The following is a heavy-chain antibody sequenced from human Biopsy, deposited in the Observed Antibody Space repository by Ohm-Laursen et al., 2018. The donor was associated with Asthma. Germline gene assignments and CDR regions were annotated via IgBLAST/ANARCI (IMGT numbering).Heavy chain of an antibody. CDR1: GYNFISFA. J-gene: IGHJ3*01. Sequence: ASVKVSCNASGYNFISFAIHWVRQAPGQRLEWMGWVNTGNGETKYSQKFQGRVTITRDTSASTAYMELRSLRSEDTATYYCARTYYDFLTGQVKDVFGVWGQGTMVTVSS. V-gene: IGHV1-3*04. CDR3: ARTYYDFLTGQVKDVFGV. CDR2: VNTGNGET. D-gene: IGHD3-9*01.